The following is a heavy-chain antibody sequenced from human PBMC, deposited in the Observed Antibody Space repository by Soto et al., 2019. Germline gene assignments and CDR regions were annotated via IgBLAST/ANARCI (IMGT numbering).Heavy chain of an antibody. Sequence: PSETLSLTCSVSGASMTSSIYYWAWIRQAPGKGLEWIGSLNYGGTTYHSPSLEGRVTMSVDTSKKEFSLNVISVTAAVTAIYYCARQSYFDGAGYYLGWSDPWGQGTLVTVSS. CDR3: ARQSYFDGAGYYLGWSDP. CDR2: LNYGGTT. V-gene: IGHV4-39*01. J-gene: IGHJ5*02. D-gene: IGHD3-22*01. CDR1: GASMTSSIYY.